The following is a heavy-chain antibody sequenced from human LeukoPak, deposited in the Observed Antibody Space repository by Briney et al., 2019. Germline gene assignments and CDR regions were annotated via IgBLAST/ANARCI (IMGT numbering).Heavy chain of an antibody. CDR3: AGLVGVYSSGPYYYYFDY. J-gene: IGHJ4*02. CDR1: GDSINSLDL. D-gene: IGHD1-26*01. Sequence: SETLSLTCTVSGDSINSLDLWSWVRQPPGKGLEWIGEMYLSGTTHSNPSVKSRVTISIDKSKNQFFLNLSSVTAADTAVYYCAGLVGVYSSGPYYYYFDYWGRGPWSPSPQ. V-gene: IGHV4-4*02. CDR2: MYLSGTT.